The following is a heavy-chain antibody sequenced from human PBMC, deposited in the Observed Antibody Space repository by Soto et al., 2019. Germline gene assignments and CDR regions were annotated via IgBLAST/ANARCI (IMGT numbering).Heavy chain of an antibody. CDR1: GFTFGNFA. V-gene: IGHV3-23*01. J-gene: IGHJ5*01. D-gene: IGHD2-21*01. CDR3: ARDPRGHYSFDS. Sequence: EMQLLESGGGLVQPGGSLRLSCAASGFTFGNFAMSWVRQAPGKGLEWVSSISSSGGGAFYADSVKGRFTISRDNSKETLSLQVSSLRAEDTAVYYCARDPRGHYSFDSWGQGTLVTVSS. CDR2: ISSSGGGA.